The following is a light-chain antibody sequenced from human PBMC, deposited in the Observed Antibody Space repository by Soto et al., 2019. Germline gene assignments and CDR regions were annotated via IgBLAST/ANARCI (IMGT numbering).Light chain of an antibody. CDR3: QQYGSSRT. J-gene: IGKJ1*01. CDR1: QSVSSSY. Sequence: EIVLTQSPGTLSLSPGERATLSCRASQSVSSSYLAWYQQKPGQAPRLLIYGASSRATGIPDRFSGSGSGTDFTLTFSRLEPEDFAVYYCQQYGSSRTFGQGTKV. V-gene: IGKV3-20*01. CDR2: GAS.